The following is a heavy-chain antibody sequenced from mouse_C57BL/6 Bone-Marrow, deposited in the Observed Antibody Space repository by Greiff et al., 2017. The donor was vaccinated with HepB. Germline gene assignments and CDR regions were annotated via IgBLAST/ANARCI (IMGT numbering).Heavy chain of an antibody. CDR1: GYTFTSYW. CDR3: ASLGFAY. CDR2: IHPNSGST. Sequence: VQLQQPGAELVKPGASVKLSCTASGYTFTSYWMHWVKQRPGQGLKWIGMIHPNSGSTNYNEKFKSNATLTVDKSSSTAYMQLSSLTSEDSAVYYCASLGFAYWGQGTLVTVSA. J-gene: IGHJ3*01. V-gene: IGHV1-64*01.